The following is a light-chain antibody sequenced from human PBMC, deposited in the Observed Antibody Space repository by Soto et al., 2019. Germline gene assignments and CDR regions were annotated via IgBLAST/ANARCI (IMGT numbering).Light chain of an antibody. Sequence: EIVMTQSPATLSVSPGERATLYCRASQRVSSNLAWYQQKPGQAPRLLIYGASTRATGIPARFSGSGSGTEFTLTISSLQSEDFAVYYCQQYNNWPPTWTFGQGTKV. V-gene: IGKV3-15*01. CDR2: GAS. CDR3: QQYNNWPPTWT. J-gene: IGKJ1*01. CDR1: QRVSSN.